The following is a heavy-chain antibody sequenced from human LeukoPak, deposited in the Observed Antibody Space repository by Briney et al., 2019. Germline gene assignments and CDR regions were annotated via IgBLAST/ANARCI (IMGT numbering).Heavy chain of an antibody. D-gene: IGHD6-13*01. CDR1: GGSISSSSYY. CDR2: IYYSGST. V-gene: IGHV4-39*01. Sequence: PSETLSLTCTVSGGSISSSSYYWAWIRQPPGKGLEWIGSIYYSGSTYYNPSLKSRVTISVDTSKNQFSLKLSSVTAADTAVYYCARGHALGYSSSWSRRIYYMDVWGKGTTVTVSS. J-gene: IGHJ6*03. CDR3: ARGHALGYSSSWSRRIYYMDV.